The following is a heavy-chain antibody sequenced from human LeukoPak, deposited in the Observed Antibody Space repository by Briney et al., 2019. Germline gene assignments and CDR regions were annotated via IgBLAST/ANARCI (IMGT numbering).Heavy chain of an antibody. Sequence: SSETLSLTFAVYGGSFSGYYWNWIRQPPGKGLEWIGEINHSGSTNYNSSLKSRVTISVDTSKNQFSLKLSSVTAADTAVYYCARGRITMVRGAPLWFDPWGQGTLVTVSS. CDR2: INHSGST. V-gene: IGHV4-34*01. CDR3: ARGRITMVRGAPLWFDP. J-gene: IGHJ5*02. CDR1: GGSFSGYY. D-gene: IGHD3-10*01.